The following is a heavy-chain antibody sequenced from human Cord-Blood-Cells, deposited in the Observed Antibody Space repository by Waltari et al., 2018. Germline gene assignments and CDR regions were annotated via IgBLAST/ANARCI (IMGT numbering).Heavy chain of an antibody. CDR2: IYYSGNT. CDR3: ARHTGQYNWNYEFDY. J-gene: IGHJ4*02. D-gene: IGHD1-7*01. CDR1: GGSISSSSYY. V-gene: IGHV4-39*01. Sequence: QLQLQESGPGLVKPSETLSLTCTVSGGSISSSSYYWGWIRQPPGKGLEWIGSIYYSGNTYYNPSLKSRVTISVDTSKNQFSLKLSSVTAADTAVYYCARHTGQYNWNYEFDYWGQGTLVTVSS.